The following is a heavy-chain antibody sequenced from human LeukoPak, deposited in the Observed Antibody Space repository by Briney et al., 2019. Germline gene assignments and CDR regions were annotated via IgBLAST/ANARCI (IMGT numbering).Heavy chain of an antibody. V-gene: IGHV4-38-2*02. CDR3: ARGANSGYDYFNWFDP. CDR2: IYHSGST. J-gene: IGHJ5*02. D-gene: IGHD5-12*01. Sequence: PSETLSLTCTVSGGSISSYYWGWIRQPPGKGLEWIGSIYHSGSTYYNPSLKSRVTISVDTSKNQFSLKLSSVTAADTAVYYCARGANSGYDYFNWFDPWGQGTLVTVSS. CDR1: GGSISSYY.